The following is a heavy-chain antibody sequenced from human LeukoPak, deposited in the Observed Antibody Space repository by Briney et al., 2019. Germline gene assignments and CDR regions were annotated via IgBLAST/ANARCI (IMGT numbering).Heavy chain of an antibody. CDR2: IYYSGST. Sequence: SETLSLTCTVSGGSISSYYWSWIRQPPGKGMEWIGYIYYSGSTNYNPSLKSRVTISVDTSKNQFSLKLSSVTAADTAVYYCARARDYYDSSDNMGAFDYWGQGTLVTVSS. CDR1: GGSISSYY. V-gene: IGHV4-59*01. CDR3: ARARDYYDSSDNMGAFDY. J-gene: IGHJ4*02. D-gene: IGHD3-22*01.